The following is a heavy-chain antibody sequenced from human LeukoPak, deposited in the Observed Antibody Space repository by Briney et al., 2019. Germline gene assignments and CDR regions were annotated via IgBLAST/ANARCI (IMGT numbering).Heavy chain of an antibody. D-gene: IGHD2-8*01. CDR1: GFTFSSYA. CDR2: IRSTGDST. V-gene: IGHV3-23*01. J-gene: IGHJ4*02. Sequence: QPGGSLRLSCAASGFTFSSYAITWVRQAPGKGLEWVSSIRSTGDSTFYADSVKGRFTISRDNTKNSLYLQLNSLRADDTAIYYCVRDTKDYWGQGTLVTVSS. CDR3: VRDTKDY.